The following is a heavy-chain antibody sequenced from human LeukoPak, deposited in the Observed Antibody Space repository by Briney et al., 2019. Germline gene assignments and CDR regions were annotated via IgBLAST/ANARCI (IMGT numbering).Heavy chain of an antibody. CDR3: ATNHYYGSGTTPFDN. CDR1: GLAFSDYY. V-gene: IGHV3-11*01. J-gene: IGHJ4*02. Sequence: GGSLRLSRTASGLAFSDYYMSWIRQAPGKGLEWVAYISYTGSTTYHADSMKGRITISMDNAKKSIYLQMNSLRVEDTAVYYCATNHYYGSGTTPFDNWGQGTLVTVSS. CDR2: ISYTGSTT. D-gene: IGHD3-10*01.